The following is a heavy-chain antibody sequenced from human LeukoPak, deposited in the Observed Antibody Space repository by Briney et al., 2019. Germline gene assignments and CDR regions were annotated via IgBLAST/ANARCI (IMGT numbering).Heavy chain of an antibody. Sequence: SETLSLTCAVYGGSFSGYYWSWIRRPPGKGLEWIGEINHSGSTNYNPSLKSRVTISVDTSKNQFSLKLSSVTAADTAVYYCARGTVAAAGTYYFDYWGQGTLVTVSS. D-gene: IGHD6-13*01. CDR3: ARGTVAAAGTYYFDY. CDR1: GGSFSGYY. CDR2: INHSGST. J-gene: IGHJ4*02. V-gene: IGHV4-34*01.